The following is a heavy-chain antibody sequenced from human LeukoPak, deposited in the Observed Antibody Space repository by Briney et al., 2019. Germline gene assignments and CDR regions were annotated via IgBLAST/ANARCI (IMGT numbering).Heavy chain of an antibody. Sequence: SQTLSLTCAISGDSLSSKRAAGNWIRQSPSRGLEWLGRTYYRSKWYNDYAVSVKSRITINPDTSKNQFSLQLNSVTPEDTAVYYCAREDPQLSWFDPWGQGTLVTVSS. V-gene: IGHV6-1*01. CDR2: TYYRSKWYN. CDR3: AREDPQLSWFDP. J-gene: IGHJ5*02. CDR1: GDSLSSKRAA. D-gene: IGHD7-27*01.